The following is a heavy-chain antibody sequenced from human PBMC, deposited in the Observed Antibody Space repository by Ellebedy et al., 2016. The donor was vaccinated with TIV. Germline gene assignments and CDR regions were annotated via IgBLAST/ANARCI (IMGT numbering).Heavy chain of an antibody. CDR1: GFTFSSYA. D-gene: IGHD3-16*02. J-gene: IGHJ4*02. CDR2: IGGSCIGT. Sequence: GESLKISXAASGFTFSSYAMSWVRQAPGKGLEWVSTIGGSCIGTYYADSVKGRFTISRDNSKNTLYLQMNSLRAEDTAVYYCAKEASEDYIWGSYRYRDHFDYWGQGTLVTVSS. CDR3: AKEASEDYIWGSYRYRDHFDY. V-gene: IGHV3-23*01.